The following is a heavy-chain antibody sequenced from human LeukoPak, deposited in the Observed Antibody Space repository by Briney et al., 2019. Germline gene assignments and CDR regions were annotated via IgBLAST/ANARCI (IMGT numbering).Heavy chain of an antibody. CDR3: ARRPLHSQNWLAP. CDR2: IFPGGSDT. Sequence: GGSLKISCKGYGDRFTSYWVAWVRQMPGKGLEWMGIIFPGGSDTRYSPSIQGQVTISVDRSISTAYLQWSSLKASDTAIYYCARRPLHSQNWLAPWGQGTLVTVSS. V-gene: IGHV5-51*01. J-gene: IGHJ5*02. CDR1: GDRFTSYW.